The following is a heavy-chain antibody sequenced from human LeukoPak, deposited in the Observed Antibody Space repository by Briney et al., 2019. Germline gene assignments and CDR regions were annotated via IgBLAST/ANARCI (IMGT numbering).Heavy chain of an antibody. J-gene: IGHJ5*02. CDR1: GFTFSDYY. D-gene: IGHD3-22*01. V-gene: IGHV3-11*01. Sequence: PGGSLRLSCAASGFTFSDYYMSWIRQAPGKGLEWVSYISSSGSTIYYADSVKGRFTISRDNAKNSLYLQMNSMRAEDTAVYYCARDLYYYDSSGYPRPYNWFDPWGQGTLVTVSS. CDR2: ISSSGSTI. CDR3: ARDLYYYDSSGYPRPYNWFDP.